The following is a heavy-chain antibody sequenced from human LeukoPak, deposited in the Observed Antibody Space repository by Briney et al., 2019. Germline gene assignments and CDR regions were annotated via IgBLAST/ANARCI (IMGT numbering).Heavy chain of an antibody. CDR3: ARVGCTGGSCLAYNYYAMDV. Sequence: GGSLRLSCAASGFXFNTYGMNWVRQAPGKGLEWVAIIWYDGSDKYYAESVKGRFTISRDNSKNTLYLQVNSLRAEDTAVYYCARVGCTGGSCLAYNYYAMDVWGQGTTVTVSS. V-gene: IGHV3-33*01. J-gene: IGHJ6*02. D-gene: IGHD2-15*01. CDR2: IWYDGSDK. CDR1: GFXFNTYG.